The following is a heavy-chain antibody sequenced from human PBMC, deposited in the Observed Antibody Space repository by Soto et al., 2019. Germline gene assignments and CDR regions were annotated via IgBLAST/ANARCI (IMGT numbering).Heavy chain of an antibody. CDR3: ARAPRIAARSSYWFDP. J-gene: IGHJ5*02. CDR2: IYYSGST. Sequence: SETLSLTCTVSGGSISSYYWSWIRQPPGKGLEWIGYIYYSGSTNYNPSLKSRVTISVDTSKNQFSLKLSSVTAADTAVYYCARAPRIAARSSYWFDPWGQGTLVTVSS. V-gene: IGHV4-59*01. D-gene: IGHD6-6*01. CDR1: GGSISSYY.